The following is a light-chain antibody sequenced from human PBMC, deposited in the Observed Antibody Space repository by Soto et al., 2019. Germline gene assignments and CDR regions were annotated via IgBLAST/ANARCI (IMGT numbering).Light chain of an antibody. CDR3: QQYNSYSRT. V-gene: IGKV1-5*01. CDR1: QSISSW. CDR2: DAS. Sequence: DVQMTQSPSTLSASVGDGVTITCRASQSISSWLAWYQQKPGKAPKLLIYDASSLESGVPSRFSGSGSGTEFTLTISSLQPDDFATYYCQQYNSYSRTFCQGTKVDIK. J-gene: IGKJ1*01.